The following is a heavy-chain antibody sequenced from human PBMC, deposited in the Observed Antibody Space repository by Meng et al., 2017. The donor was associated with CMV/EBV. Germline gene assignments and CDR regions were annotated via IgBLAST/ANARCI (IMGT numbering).Heavy chain of an antibody. Sequence: GESLKTSCAASGFTLSCYWKSWVRQASGKGLELVANIKQDGSEKYYVDSVKGRFTISRDNTKNLQYLQMNSLRAEDTAVYYCAGGYNWFDPWGQGTLVTVSS. CDR1: GFTLSCYW. CDR3: AGGYNWFDP. J-gene: IGHJ5*02. CDR2: IKQDGSEK. V-gene: IGHV3-7*01.